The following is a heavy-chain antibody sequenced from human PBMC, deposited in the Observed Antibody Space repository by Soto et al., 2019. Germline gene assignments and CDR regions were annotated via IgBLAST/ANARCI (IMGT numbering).Heavy chain of an antibody. D-gene: IGHD2-15*01. J-gene: IGHJ4*02. Sequence: QVQLVESGGGVVQPGRSLRLSCAASGFPFSSYGMHWVRQAPGKGLEWVAHISYDGSNKHYTDYVKGRFTISRDNSKNMLYLQMSSLSAEDTAVYYCAGGQYYFDYCGQGTRVSVSS. V-gene: IGHV3-30*03. CDR3: AGGQYYFDY. CDR1: GFPFSSYG. CDR2: ISYDGSNK.